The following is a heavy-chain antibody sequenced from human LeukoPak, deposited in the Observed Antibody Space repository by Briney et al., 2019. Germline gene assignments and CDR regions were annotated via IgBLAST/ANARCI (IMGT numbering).Heavy chain of an antibody. J-gene: IGHJ4*02. V-gene: IGHV3-48*03. D-gene: IGHD3-22*01. Sequence: GGSLRLSCAASGFTFSSYEMNWVRQAPGKGLEWVSYISSSGSTIYYADSVKGRFTISRDNAKNSLYLQMNSLRAEDTAVYYCASNTGSDGSGYAYWGPGSPVTVSS. CDR2: ISSSGSTI. CDR3: ASNTGSDGSGYAY. CDR1: GFTFSSYE.